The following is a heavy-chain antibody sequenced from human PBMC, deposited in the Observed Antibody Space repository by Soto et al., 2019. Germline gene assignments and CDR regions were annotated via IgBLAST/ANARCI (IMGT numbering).Heavy chain of an antibody. CDR2: ISSDETEE. D-gene: IGHD3-9*01. CDR1: GFIFSNYG. J-gene: IGHJ4*02. V-gene: IGHV3-30*18. Sequence: QVQMVESGGGVVQPGKSLRLSCVVSGFIFSNYGMHWVRQTPGRGLEWVAVISSDETEEFYAASVKGRFTISRDNSKSTLYLQMESLRVDDTAIYDCANYEILSGRWGQGTLVTVSS. CDR3: ANYEILSGR.